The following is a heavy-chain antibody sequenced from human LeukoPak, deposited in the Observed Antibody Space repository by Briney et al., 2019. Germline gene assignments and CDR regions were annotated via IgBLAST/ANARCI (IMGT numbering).Heavy chain of an antibody. Sequence: SETLSLTCTVSGDSISNYYWSWIRQPAGKGLEWIGRMYISGATNYNPSLKSRTTMSVDTSKNQLSLRLSSVTAADRAVYYCAREGPAASTSFYYFMDVWGKGTTVTVSS. V-gene: IGHV4-4*07. CDR2: MYISGAT. CDR3: AREGPAASTSFYYFMDV. D-gene: IGHD2-2*01. CDR1: GDSISNYY. J-gene: IGHJ6*03.